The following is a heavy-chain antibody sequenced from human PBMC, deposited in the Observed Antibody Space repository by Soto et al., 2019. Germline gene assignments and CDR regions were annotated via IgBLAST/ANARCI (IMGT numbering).Heavy chain of an antibody. CDR1: GFTFSSYW. J-gene: IGHJ6*02. CDR3: ARDLLVTPMPYFYYGMDV. V-gene: IGHV3-74*01. Sequence: PGGSLRLSCAASGFTFSSYWMHWVRQAPGKGLVWVSRINSDGSSTSYADSVKGRFTISRDNAKNTLYLQMNSLRAEDTAVYYCARDLLVTPMPYFYYGMDVWGQGTTVTVSS. D-gene: IGHD2-2*01. CDR2: INSDGSST.